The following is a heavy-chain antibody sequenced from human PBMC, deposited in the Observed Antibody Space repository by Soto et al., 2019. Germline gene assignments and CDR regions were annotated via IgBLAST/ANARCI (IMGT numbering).Heavy chain of an antibody. CDR1: GFTFSSYW. D-gene: IGHD6-19*01. V-gene: IGHV3-7*01. J-gene: IGHJ5*02. Sequence: GGSLRLSCAASGFTFSSYWMSWVRQAPGKGLEWVANIKQDGSEKYYVDSVKGRFTISRDNAKNSLYLQMNSLRAEDTAVYYCAMRYSSGWYNWFDPWGQGTLVTVSS. CDR2: IKQDGSEK. CDR3: AMRYSSGWYNWFDP.